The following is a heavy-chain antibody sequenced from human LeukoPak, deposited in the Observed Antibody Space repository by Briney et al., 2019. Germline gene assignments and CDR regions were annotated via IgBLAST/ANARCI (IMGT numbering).Heavy chain of an antibody. D-gene: IGHD3-3*01. J-gene: IGHJ1*01. CDR1: GGSISSYN. V-gene: IGHV4-59*08. CDR3: ATLRGYYGFWSGYLIDFGR. CDR2: IYYSGST. Sequence: SETLSLTCTVSGGSISSYNWSWSRHPPGKGRGWIGYIYYSGSTNYNPSRKSRVTISVDTAKNQFSLNLSSVTAADTAVYYCATLRGYYGFWSGYLIDFGRWGQGALVTAAS.